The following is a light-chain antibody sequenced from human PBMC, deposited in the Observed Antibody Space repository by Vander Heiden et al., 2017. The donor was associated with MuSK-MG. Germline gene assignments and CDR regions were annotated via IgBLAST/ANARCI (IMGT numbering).Light chain of an antibody. J-gene: IGKJ1*01. Sequence: IVLTQSPGTLSLSPGERATLSCRASQSVSSSYLAWYQQKPGQAPRLLIYGASSRATDIPDRFSGSGSGTDFTLTISRLEPEDFAVYYCQQYGSSLWTFGQGTKVEIK. CDR3: QQYGSSLWT. V-gene: IGKV3-20*01. CDR1: QSVSSSY. CDR2: GAS.